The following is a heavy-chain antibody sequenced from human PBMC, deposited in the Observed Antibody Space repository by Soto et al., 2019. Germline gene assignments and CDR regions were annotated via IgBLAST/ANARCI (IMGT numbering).Heavy chain of an antibody. Sequence: GSPVKVSRKASGYTLTSYGISWVRQGHGQGLEWMGWISAYNGNTNYAKKPQGRVNMTTDTYTSTAYMELRSLRSDDTAVYYCAREESGYDFGYWGQGALVIVSS. CDR1: GYTLTSYG. D-gene: IGHD5-12*01. CDR3: AREESGYDFGY. CDR2: ISAYNGNT. V-gene: IGHV1-18*01. J-gene: IGHJ4*02.